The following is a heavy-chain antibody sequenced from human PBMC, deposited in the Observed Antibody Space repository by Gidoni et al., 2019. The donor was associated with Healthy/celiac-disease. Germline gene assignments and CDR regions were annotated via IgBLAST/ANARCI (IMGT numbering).Heavy chain of an antibody. Sequence: EVQLVQSGAEVKKPGEPRRISCKGSGYSFTSYWISWVRQMPGRGLEWMGRIEPSDSYTNYSPSFKGHVTISADKSISTAYLEWSSLKASDTAMYYCARSPRYFDPDYWGQGTLVTVSS. V-gene: IGHV5-10-1*01. J-gene: IGHJ4*02. CDR3: ARSPRYFDPDY. D-gene: IGHD3-9*01. CDR1: GYSFTSYW. CDR2: IEPSDSYT.